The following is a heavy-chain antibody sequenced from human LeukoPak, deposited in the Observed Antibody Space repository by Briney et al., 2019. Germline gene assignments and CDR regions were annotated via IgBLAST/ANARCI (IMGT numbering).Heavy chain of an antibody. CDR3: ASALGGQGGH. D-gene: IGHD1-26*01. CDR1: GFTFSSYW. CDR2: INSDGSST. Sequence: GGSLRLSCAASGFTFSSYWMHWVSQAPGKGLVWVSRINSDGSSTSYADSVKGRFTISRDNAKNTLFLQMNSLRADDTAVYYCASALGGQGGHWGQGTLVTVSS. J-gene: IGHJ4*02. V-gene: IGHV3-74*01.